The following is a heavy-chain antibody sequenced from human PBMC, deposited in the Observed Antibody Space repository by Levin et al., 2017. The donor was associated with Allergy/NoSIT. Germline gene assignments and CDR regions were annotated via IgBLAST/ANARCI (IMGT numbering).Heavy chain of an antibody. CDR3: ARDGITIFGVVPLGEYYGMDV. Sequence: MPSETLSLTCAVSGYSISSGYYWGWIRQPPGKGLEWIGSIYHSGSTYYNPSLKSRVTISVDTSKNQFSLKLSSVTAADTAVYYCARDGITIFGVVPLGEYYGMDVWGQGTTVTVSS. CDR1: GYSISSGYY. J-gene: IGHJ6*02. V-gene: IGHV4-38-2*02. D-gene: IGHD3-3*01. CDR2: IYHSGST.